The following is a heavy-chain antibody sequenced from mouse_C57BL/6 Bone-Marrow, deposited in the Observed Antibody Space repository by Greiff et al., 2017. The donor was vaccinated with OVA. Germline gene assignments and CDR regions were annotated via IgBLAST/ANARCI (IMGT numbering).Heavy chain of an antibody. Sequence: VKLQESGAELARPGASVKLSCKASGYTFTSYGISWVKQRTGQGLEWIGEIYPRSGNTYYNEKFKGKATLTADKSSSTAYMELRSLTSEDSAVYFCARSGHWYFDVWGTGTTVTVSS. CDR2: IYPRSGNT. J-gene: IGHJ1*03. V-gene: IGHV1-81*01. CDR3: ARSGHWYFDV. D-gene: IGHD3-1*01. CDR1: GYTFTSYG.